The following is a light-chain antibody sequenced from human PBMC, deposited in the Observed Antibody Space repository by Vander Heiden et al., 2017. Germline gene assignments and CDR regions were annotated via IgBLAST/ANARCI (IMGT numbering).Light chain of an antibody. J-gene: IGKJ3*01. CDR2: GAS. CDR3: QQYYSRPRDT. Sequence: EIAKTPSPPTLSVSPGERATLTCRASQSVSSNLTWYQQKPGKAPKLLIYGASTRATGIPARFSGSGSGTEFTLTISSLQSEDFAIYYCQQYYSRPRDTFGPGTKVEIK. V-gene: IGKV3-15*01. CDR1: QSVSSN.